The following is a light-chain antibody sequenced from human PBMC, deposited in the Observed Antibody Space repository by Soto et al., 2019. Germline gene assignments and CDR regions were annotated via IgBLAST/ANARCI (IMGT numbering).Light chain of an antibody. J-gene: IGLJ2*01. CDR2: SNN. V-gene: IGLV1-44*01. CDR1: SSNIGSNN. CDR3: AAWDDSLNGAV. Sequence: QSVLTQPPSASGTPGQRVTISCSGSSSNIGSNNVNWYQQLPGTAPKLLMFSNNQRPSGVPDRFSGSRSGTSASLAISGLQSEDEADYYCAAWDDSLNGAVFGGGTKLTAL.